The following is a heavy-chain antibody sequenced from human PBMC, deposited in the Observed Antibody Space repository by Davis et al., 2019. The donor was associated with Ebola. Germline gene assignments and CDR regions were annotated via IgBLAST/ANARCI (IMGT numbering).Heavy chain of an antibody. CDR3: ARAGDTMVRGVIIGYYFDY. V-gene: IGHV1-8*02. CDR2: MNPNSGNT. D-gene: IGHD3-10*01. CDR1: GYTFTSYY. J-gene: IGHJ4*02. Sequence: ASVKVSCKASGYTFTSYYMHWVRQAPGQGLEWMGWMNPNSGNTGYAQKFQGRVTMTRNTSISTAYMELSSLRSEDTAVYYCARAGDTMVRGVIIGYYFDYWGQGTLVTVSS.